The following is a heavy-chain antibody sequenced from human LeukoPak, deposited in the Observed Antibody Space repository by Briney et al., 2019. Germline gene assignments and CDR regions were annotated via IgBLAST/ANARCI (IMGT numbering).Heavy chain of an antibody. Sequence: PGASLRLSCEASGFTFSSYAMSWVRQAPGKGLEWVSGISGSGGSTYYADSVKGRFTVSRDNSKHTLYLQMNSLRAEDTAVYYCATALEVATVLRAFDLWPQGQMVSVSS. J-gene: IGHJ3*01. D-gene: IGHD5-24*01. V-gene: IGHV3-23*01. CDR1: GFTFSSYA. CDR3: ATALEVATVLRAFDL. CDR2: ISGSGGST.